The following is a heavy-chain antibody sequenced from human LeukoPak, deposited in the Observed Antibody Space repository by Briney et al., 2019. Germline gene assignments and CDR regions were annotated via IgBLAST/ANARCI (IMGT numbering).Heavy chain of an antibody. J-gene: IGHJ4*02. CDR2: IRSNTNSYAT. D-gene: IGHD2-15*01. CDR1: GLTFSGSA. Sequence: GGSLRLSCAASGLTFSGSAMHWVRQASGKGLEWVGRIRSNTNSYATAYAASVKGRFTISRDDSKNTLYLQMNSLKTEDTAVYYCTTDVVVAARRGDYWGQGTLVTVSS. V-gene: IGHV3-73*01. CDR3: TTDVVVAARRGDY.